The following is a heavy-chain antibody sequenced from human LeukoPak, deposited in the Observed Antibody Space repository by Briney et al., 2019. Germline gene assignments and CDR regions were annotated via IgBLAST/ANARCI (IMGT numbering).Heavy chain of an antibody. J-gene: IGHJ4*02. D-gene: IGHD7-27*01. CDR1: GFTFSDYV. CDR3: VSRAGSPWGPFDD. Sequence: RSGGSLRLSCAASGFTFSDYVINWVRQAPGKGLEWVSSISRGGVITYYADSVKGRFTISRDNSNNTLYLHMNSLRAEDTAVYYCVSRAGSPWGPFDDWGQGTLVTVSS. V-gene: IGHV3-23*01. CDR2: ISRGGVIT.